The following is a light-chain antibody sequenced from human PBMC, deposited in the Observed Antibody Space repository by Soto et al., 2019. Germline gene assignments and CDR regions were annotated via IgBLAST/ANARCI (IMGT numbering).Light chain of an antibody. CDR3: QQYNNWPPWT. Sequence: EFVLTQSPCTLSLSPGERATLSCGASQSISSNFLAWYQQKPGQAPRLLIYATSARATGIPARFSGSGSGTEFTLTISSLQSEDFAVYYCQQYNNWPPWTFGQGTKVDIK. J-gene: IGKJ1*01. CDR2: ATS. V-gene: IGKV3D-15*01. CDR1: QSISSN.